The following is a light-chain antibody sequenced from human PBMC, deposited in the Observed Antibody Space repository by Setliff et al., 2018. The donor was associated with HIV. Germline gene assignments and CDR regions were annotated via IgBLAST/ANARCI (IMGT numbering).Light chain of an antibody. V-gene: IGLV2-11*01. CDR2: DVS. Sequence: QSALTQPRSVTGSPGQSVTISCTGTSSDVGGYNYVSWYQQHPGKAPKLIIYDVSKRPSGVPDRFSGSKSGNTASLTISGLQAEDEADYYCCSYAGSSSYVFGTGTKV. J-gene: IGLJ1*01. CDR1: SSDVGGYNY. CDR3: CSYAGSSSYV.